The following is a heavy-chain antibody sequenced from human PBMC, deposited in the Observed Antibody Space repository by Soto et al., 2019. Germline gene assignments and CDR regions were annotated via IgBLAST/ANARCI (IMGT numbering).Heavy chain of an antibody. Sequence: SETLSLTCTVSGGSISSGGYYWSWIRQHPGKGLEWIGYIYYSGSTYYNPSLKSRVTISVDTSKNQFSLKLSSVTAADTAVYYCARVQWREFYYYYMDVWGKGTTVTVSS. D-gene: IGHD6-19*01. CDR2: IYYSGST. CDR1: GGSISSGGYY. CDR3: ARVQWREFYYYYMDV. J-gene: IGHJ6*03. V-gene: IGHV4-31*03.